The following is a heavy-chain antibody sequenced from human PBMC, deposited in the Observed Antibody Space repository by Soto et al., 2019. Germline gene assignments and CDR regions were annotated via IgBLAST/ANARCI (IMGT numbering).Heavy chain of an antibody. Sequence: SETLSLTCAVYGASLSDNFCNWLRQPPGKGLEWIWEINHSGNTNYNPSLGRRGTISIDTSKNHSSLNLRSVSAADAAADYCGRARGEFDSWGQGTPVTVSS. CDR2: INHSGNT. J-gene: IGHJ5*01. CDR1: GASLSDNF. CDR3: GRARGEFDS. V-gene: IGHV4-34*01. D-gene: IGHD2-21*01.